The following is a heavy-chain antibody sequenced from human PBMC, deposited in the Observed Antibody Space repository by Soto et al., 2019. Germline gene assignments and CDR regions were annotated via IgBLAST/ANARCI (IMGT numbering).Heavy chain of an antibody. D-gene: IGHD1-26*01. CDR3: ARARMFSGAHHDY. CDR1: GYTFTNFG. J-gene: IGHJ4*02. Sequence: QVHLVQSGAVVENPWASVKVSCKASGYTFTNFGINWVRQAPGQGLEWMGWITPYNGNANYPQKHQDRLTITTDTSTNTAYLELRSLRSDDTAVYFCARARMFSGAHHDYWGQGTRVTVSS. CDR2: ITPYNGNA. V-gene: IGHV1-18*04.